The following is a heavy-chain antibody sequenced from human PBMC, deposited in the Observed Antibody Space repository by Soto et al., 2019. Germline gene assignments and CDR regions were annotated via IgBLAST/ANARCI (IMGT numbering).Heavy chain of an antibody. CDR1: GFSLSNNG. CDR3: AKGGSGNYLTYYYYYGMDV. J-gene: IGHJ6*02. CDR2: ISYDGNNK. Sequence: QVQLVESGGGVVQPGRSLRLSCAASGFSLSNNGMHRVRQAPGKGLEWVAVISYDGNNKYYADSVKGRFTISRDNSKNTVYLEMNNLRAEDTAMYYCAKGGSGNYLTYYYYYGMDVWGQGTTVTVSS. V-gene: IGHV3-30*18. D-gene: IGHD3-22*01.